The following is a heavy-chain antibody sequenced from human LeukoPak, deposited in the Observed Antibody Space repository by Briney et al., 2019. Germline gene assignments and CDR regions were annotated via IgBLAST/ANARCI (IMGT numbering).Heavy chain of an antibody. V-gene: IGHV4-30-4*01. J-gene: IGHJ4*02. CDR3: AKNDYDDITRMNY. CDR2: IFYNGNP. D-gene: IGHD4-17*01. CDR1: GGSISSGDYY. Sequence: SQTLSLTCTVSGGSISSGDYYWSWIRQPPGKGLEWIGYIFYNGNPYYNPSLKSRVTMSVDTSKNQFSLRLSPVTAADTAVYYCAKNDYDDITRMNYWGQGTLVTVSS.